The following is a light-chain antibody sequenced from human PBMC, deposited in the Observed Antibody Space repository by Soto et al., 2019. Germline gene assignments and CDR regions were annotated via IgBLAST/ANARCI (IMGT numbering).Light chain of an antibody. CDR3: SSFEGSNNLYV. CDR2: EVT. Sequence: ALTQPPSASGSPGQSVTISCTGTSNDVGGYNYVSWYQQYPGKAPKLMIYEVTKRPSGVSDRFSGSKSGNTASLTVSGLQAEDEADYYCSSFEGSNNLYVFGTGTKVTVL. CDR1: SNDVGGYNY. J-gene: IGLJ1*01. V-gene: IGLV2-8*01.